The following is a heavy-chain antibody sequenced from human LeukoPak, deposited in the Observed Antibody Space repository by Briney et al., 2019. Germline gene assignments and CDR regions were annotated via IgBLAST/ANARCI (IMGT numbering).Heavy chain of an antibody. CDR3: ATEGGPADAFDI. J-gene: IGHJ3*02. V-gene: IGHV3-30*02. Sequence: GGSLRLSCAASGFTFSSYGMHWVRQAPGKGLEWVAFIRYDGSNKYYADSVKGRFTISRDNAKNSLYLQMNSLRAEDTAVYYCATEGGPADAFDIWGQGTMVTVSS. D-gene: IGHD1-14*01. CDR1: GFTFSSYG. CDR2: IRYDGSNK.